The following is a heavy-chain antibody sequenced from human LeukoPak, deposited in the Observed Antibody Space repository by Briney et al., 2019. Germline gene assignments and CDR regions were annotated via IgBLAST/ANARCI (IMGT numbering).Heavy chain of an antibody. V-gene: IGHV4-4*02. Sequence: SETLSLTCAVSGGSISNSNWWSWVRQPPGEGLGGIGEIYHSGSTNYNPSLKSRLTISEDKSKTQFSLKLSSVTAADTAVYYCARGSRPGSTDNCGYYYYGMDVWGKGTTVTVSS. CDR2: IYHSGST. D-gene: IGHD2-21*01. J-gene: IGHJ6*04. CDR1: GGSISNSNW. CDR3: ARGSRPGSTDNCGYYYYGMDV.